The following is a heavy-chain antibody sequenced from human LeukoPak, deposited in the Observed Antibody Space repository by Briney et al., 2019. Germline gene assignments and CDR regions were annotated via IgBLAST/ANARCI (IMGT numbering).Heavy chain of an antibody. Sequence: GESLTISCKGSGYSSTSYWIGWVRQMPGKGLEWMGSTYPGDSDTRYSPSFQGQVTISADKSISTAYLQWSSLKASDTAMYYCARPNYDFWSGYYPYWGQGTLVTVSS. CDR2: TYPGDSDT. V-gene: IGHV5-51*01. J-gene: IGHJ4*02. CDR1: GYSSTSYW. CDR3: ARPNYDFWSGYYPY. D-gene: IGHD3-3*01.